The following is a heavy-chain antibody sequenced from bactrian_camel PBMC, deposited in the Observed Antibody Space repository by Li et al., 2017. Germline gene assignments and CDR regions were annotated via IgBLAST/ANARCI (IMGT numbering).Heavy chain of an antibody. Sequence: HVQLVESGGGSVQAGGSLRLSCETSGRTYSFFTRMAWFRQAPGKEREGVAVIATDGGKTYYADSLKGRFTISRDGAKNTVNLQMNSLKPEDTAMYYCAAGYRSGGWSREANFDYWGRGTQVTVS. CDR3: AAGYRSGGWSREANFDY. J-gene: IGHJ6*01. V-gene: IGHV3S54*01. D-gene: IGHD6*01. CDR1: GRTYSFFTR. CDR2: IATDGGKT.